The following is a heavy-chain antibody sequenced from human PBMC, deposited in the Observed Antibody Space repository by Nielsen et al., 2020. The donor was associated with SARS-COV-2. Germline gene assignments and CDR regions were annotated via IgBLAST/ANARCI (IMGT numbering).Heavy chain of an antibody. J-gene: IGHJ4*02. D-gene: IGHD5-24*01. CDR1: GFTFDDYA. CDR3: AKTRRGYTDTYYFDY. Sequence: GGSLRLSCAASGFTFDDYAMHWVRQAPGKGLEWVSGISWNSGSIGYADSVKGRFTISRDNSKNTLYLQMNSLRAEDTALYYCAKTRRGYTDTYYFDYWGQGTLVTVSS. V-gene: IGHV3-9*01. CDR2: ISWNSGSI.